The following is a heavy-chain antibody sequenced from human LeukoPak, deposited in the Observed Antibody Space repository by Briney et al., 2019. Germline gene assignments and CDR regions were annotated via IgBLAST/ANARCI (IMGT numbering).Heavy chain of an antibody. J-gene: IGHJ4*02. D-gene: IGHD4-23*01. CDR3: ASGYGGNSWANY. Sequence: SETLSLTCTVSGGFISTFYWSWIRQPPGKGLEWIGYIFYSGSTTYNPSLKSRVTISVDTFKNHFSLKLSSVTAADTAVYYCASGYGGNSWANYWGQGTLVTVSS. V-gene: IGHV4-59*12. CDR1: GGFISTFY. CDR2: IFYSGST.